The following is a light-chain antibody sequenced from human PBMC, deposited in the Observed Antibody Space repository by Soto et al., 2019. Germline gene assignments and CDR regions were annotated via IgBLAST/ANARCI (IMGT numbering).Light chain of an antibody. CDR3: CSYTSSSTYV. Sequence: QSVLTQPASVSGSPGQSITISCTGTSSDVGGYNYVSWYQQHPGKAPKLMIFDVNNRPSGVSNRFSGSKSGNTASLTISGLQSEYEADYYCCSYTSSSTYVFGTGTKVTVL. V-gene: IGLV2-14*01. J-gene: IGLJ1*01. CDR1: SSDVGGYNY. CDR2: DVN.